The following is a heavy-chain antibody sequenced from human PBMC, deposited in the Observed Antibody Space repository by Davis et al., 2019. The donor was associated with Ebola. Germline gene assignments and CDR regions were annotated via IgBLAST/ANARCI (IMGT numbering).Heavy chain of an antibody. CDR1: GFTFSSYW. J-gene: IGHJ3*02. CDR3: VREEIVVVPGAFDDAFDI. CDR2: ISGDGTTT. Sequence: PGGSLRLSCAASGFTFSSYWMHWVRQAPEKGLVWVSRISGDGTTTTYADSVKGRFTISRDNAKNTLYLQMNSLRAEDTAVYYCVREEIVVVPGAFDDAFDIWGQGTMVTVSS. V-gene: IGHV3-74*01. D-gene: IGHD2-2*01.